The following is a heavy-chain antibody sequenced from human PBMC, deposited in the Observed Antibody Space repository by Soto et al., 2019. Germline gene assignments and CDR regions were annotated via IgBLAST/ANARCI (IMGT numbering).Heavy chain of an antibody. CDR3: AKDGTGNYEDITY. D-gene: IGHD2-15*01. CDR2: VQYSGRNT. CDR1: GFTFSSYA. Sequence: PVGPLRLSCTASGFTFSSYAMSWVRKSPGKGLGWVAAVQYSGRNTYYADSVKGRFTISRDNSKSTLYLQMNSLRAEDTAVYYCAKDGTGNYEDITYWGQGTLVTVS. V-gene: IGHV3-23*01. J-gene: IGHJ4*02.